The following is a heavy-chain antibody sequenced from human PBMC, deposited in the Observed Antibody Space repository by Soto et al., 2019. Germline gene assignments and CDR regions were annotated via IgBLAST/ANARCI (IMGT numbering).Heavy chain of an antibody. V-gene: IGHV4-31*03. CDR2: IYYSGST. CDR1: GGSISSGGYY. D-gene: IGHD3-10*01. Sequence: SETLSLTCTVSGGSISSGGYYWSWIRQHPGKGLEWIGYIYYSGSTYYNPSLKSRVTVSVDTSKNQFSLKLSSVTAADTAVYYCARDRGHRGGTYYHYGMDVWGQGTTVTASS. CDR3: ARDRGHRGGTYYHYGMDV. J-gene: IGHJ6*02.